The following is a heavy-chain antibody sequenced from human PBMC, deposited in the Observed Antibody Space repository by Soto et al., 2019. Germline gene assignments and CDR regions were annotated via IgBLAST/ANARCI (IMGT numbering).Heavy chain of an antibody. CDR1: GFTFTRYS. J-gene: IGHJ4*02. CDR2: ISSTTNYI. CDR3: ARESEDLTSNFDY. V-gene: IGHV3-21*01. Sequence: PGGSLRLSCAASGFTFTRYSMNWVRQAPGKGLEWVSSISSTTNYIYYAGSMKGRFTVSRDNAKNSVYLEMNSLSAEDTAVYYCARESEDLTSNFDYWGRGTLVTVSS.